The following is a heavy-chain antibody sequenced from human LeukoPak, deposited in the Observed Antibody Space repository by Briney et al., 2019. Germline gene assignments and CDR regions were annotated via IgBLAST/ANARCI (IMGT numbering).Heavy chain of an antibody. D-gene: IGHD1-26*01. CDR3: ARSGSYPRRFDY. J-gene: IGHJ4*02. Sequence: GASVRVSCKASGYTFTTSAISWVRQATGQGLEWMGWLNPNSGNTAYAQKLQGRVIMTRNTSKSTAYMELSSLRSEDTAVYYCARSGSYPRRFDYWGQGTLVTVSS. CDR2: LNPNSGNT. CDR1: GYTFTTSA. V-gene: IGHV1-8*01.